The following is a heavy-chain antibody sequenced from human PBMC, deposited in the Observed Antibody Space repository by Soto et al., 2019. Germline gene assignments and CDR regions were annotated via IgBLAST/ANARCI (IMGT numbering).Heavy chain of an antibody. J-gene: IGHJ4*02. Sequence: QVQLVQSGAEVKKPGASVKVSCKASGYTFTGYYMHWVRQAPGQGLEWMGWINPNSGGTNYAQKFQGWVTITRDTSISTAYMELSRLRSDDTAVYYCARDLTYYGSGSDYWGQGTLVTVSS. CDR1: GYTFTGYY. CDR3: ARDLTYYGSGSDY. D-gene: IGHD3-10*01. V-gene: IGHV1-2*04. CDR2: INPNSGGT.